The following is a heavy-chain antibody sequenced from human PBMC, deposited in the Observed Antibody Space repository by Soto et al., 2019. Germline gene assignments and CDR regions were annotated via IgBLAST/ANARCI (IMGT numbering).Heavy chain of an antibody. D-gene: IGHD2-15*01. V-gene: IGHV1-69*01. J-gene: IGHJ6*02. CDR3: ATAPRYCSGGSCYFYYYGMDV. CDR2: IIPIFGTA. Sequence: QVQLVQSGAEVKKPGSSVKVSCKASGGTFSSYAISWVRQAPGQGLEWMGGIIPIFGTANYAQKFQGRVTITADESTSTAYMELSSLRSEDTAVYYCATAPRYCSGGSCYFYYYGMDVWGQGTTVTVSS. CDR1: GGTFSSYA.